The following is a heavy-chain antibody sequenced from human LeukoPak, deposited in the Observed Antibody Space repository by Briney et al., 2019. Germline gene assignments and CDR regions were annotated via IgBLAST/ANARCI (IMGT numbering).Heavy chain of an antibody. CDR2: IYYSGNT. CDR3: AAGEIYSSGWGTYYYYYYMDV. V-gene: IGHV4-39*01. Sequence: SETLSLTCTVSGDSISTSNSYWGWIRQPPGKGLEWIGSIYYSGNTYYNASLKSRVTISVDTSKNQFSLKLTSVTAADTAVYYCAAGEIYSSGWGTYYYYYYMDVWGKGTTVTISS. D-gene: IGHD6-19*01. J-gene: IGHJ6*03. CDR1: GDSISTSNSY.